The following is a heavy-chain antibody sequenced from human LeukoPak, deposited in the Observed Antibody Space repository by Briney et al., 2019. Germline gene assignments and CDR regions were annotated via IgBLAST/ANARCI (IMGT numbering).Heavy chain of an antibody. J-gene: IGHJ6*02. V-gene: IGHV4-39*01. Sequence: KPSETLSLTCTVSGGSISSSSYYWGWIRQPPGKGLEWIGSIYYSGSTYYNPSLKSRVTISVDTSKNQFSLKLSSVTAADTAVYYCASPDYGVRGPYYYGMDVWGQGTTVTVSS. CDR1: GGSISSSSYY. D-gene: IGHD4-17*01. CDR3: ASPDYGVRGPYYYGMDV. CDR2: IYYSGST.